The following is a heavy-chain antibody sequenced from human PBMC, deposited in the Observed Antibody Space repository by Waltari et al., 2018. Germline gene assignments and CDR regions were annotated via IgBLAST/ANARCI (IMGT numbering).Heavy chain of an antibody. V-gene: IGHV1-69*01. CDR1: GGTFSSYA. CDR3: ARDLLVAVTTRGDAFDI. J-gene: IGHJ3*02. CDR2: IIPIFGTA. D-gene: IGHD4-17*01. Sequence: QVQLVQSGAEVKKPGSSVKVSCKASGGTFSSYAISWVRPAPGQGLEWMGGIIPIFGTANYAQKFQGRVTITADESTSTAYMELSSLRSEDTAVYYCARDLLVAVTTRGDAFDIWGQGTMVTVSS.